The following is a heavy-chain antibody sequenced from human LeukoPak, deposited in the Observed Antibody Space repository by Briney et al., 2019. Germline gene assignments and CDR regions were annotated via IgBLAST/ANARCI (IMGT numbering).Heavy chain of an antibody. J-gene: IGHJ6*04. Sequence: PGGSLRLSCAASGFTFSSYGMHWVRQAPGKGLEWVAIIWYDGSNKFYADSVKGRFTISRDNSKNTLYLQMNSLRAEDTAVYYCARVLYYYGSSYYYGMDVWGKGTTVTVSS. D-gene: IGHD3-10*01. CDR1: GFTFSSYG. V-gene: IGHV3-33*01. CDR2: IWYDGSNK. CDR3: ARVLYYYGSSYYYGMDV.